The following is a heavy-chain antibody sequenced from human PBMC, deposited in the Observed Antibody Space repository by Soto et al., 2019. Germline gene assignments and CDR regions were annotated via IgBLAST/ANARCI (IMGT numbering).Heavy chain of an antibody. V-gene: IGHV3-48*01. CDR1: GFTFSTFS. D-gene: IGHD3-10*01. Sequence: EVQLVESGGGLVQPGGSLRLSCAASGFTFSTFSMNWVRQAPGKGLEWVSYISSGRTTTYYADSVKGRFTISRDNAKNSRYRQMDSLRAEDRGVYYCTREGLVAGADVHYFIRPPDVWCQGTTVTVSS. CDR3: TREGLVAGADVHYFIRPPDV. J-gene: IGHJ6*02. CDR2: ISSGRTTT.